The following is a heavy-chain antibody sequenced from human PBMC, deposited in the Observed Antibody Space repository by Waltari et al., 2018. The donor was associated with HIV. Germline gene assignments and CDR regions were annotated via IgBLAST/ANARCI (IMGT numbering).Heavy chain of an antibody. D-gene: IGHD2-2*01. CDR3: AREGRFLHSSTSDRPVYAFDK. Sequence: QVQLVQSGAEVKKPGSSVKVSCKASGGILTSYTISWVRQAPGQGLEWMGRINPILGTADYAQKFQGRVTITADKSTYTAYMDLSSLRSDDTAVYYCAREGRFLHSSTSDRPVYAFDKWGQGTKVTVSS. J-gene: IGHJ3*02. V-gene: IGHV1-69*08. CDR1: GGILTSYT. CDR2: INPILGTA.